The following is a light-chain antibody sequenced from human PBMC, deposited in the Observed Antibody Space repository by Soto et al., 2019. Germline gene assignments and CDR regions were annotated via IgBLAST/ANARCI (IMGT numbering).Light chain of an antibody. J-gene: IGKJ1*01. Sequence: DIQVTQSPSSLSASLLDRVTITCRASQNIRSYLNWYQQKPGKAPKLLIYAASSLQSGVPSTFSGSGSGTDFTLTISSLQPEDFATYYCQQSYNSPPTFGRGTKVDI. CDR2: AAS. CDR1: QNIRSY. CDR3: QQSYNSPPT. V-gene: IGKV1-39*01.